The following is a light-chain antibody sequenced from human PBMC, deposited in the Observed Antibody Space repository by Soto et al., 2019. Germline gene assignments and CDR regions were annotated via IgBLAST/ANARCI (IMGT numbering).Light chain of an antibody. V-gene: IGLV2-23*02. J-gene: IGLJ1*01. CDR1: SSDVGSYNL. CDR3: CSYAGSSTYV. Sequence: QSALTQPASVSGFPGQSITISCTGTSSDVGSYNLVSWYQQHPGKAPKLMIYEVSKRPSGVSNRFSGSKSGNTASLTISGLHAEDEADYYCCSYAGSSTYVFGTGTKLTVL. CDR2: EVS.